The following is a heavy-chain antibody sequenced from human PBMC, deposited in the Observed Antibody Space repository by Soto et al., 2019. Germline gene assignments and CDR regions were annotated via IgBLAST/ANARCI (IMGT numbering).Heavy chain of an antibody. D-gene: IGHD1-26*01. CDR1: GYTLTELS. CDR3: ATVDSGSYLFDY. J-gene: IGHJ4*02. Sequence: ASVKVSCKVSGYTLTELSMHWVRQAPGKGLEWMGGFDPEDGETIYAQKFQGRVTMTEDTSTDTAYMELSSLRSEDTAVYYCATVDSGSYLFDYWGQGTLVTVSS. CDR2: FDPEDGET. V-gene: IGHV1-24*01.